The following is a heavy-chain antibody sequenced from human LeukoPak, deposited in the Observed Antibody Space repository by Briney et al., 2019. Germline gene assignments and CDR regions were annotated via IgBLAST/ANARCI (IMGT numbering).Heavy chain of an antibody. CDR3: AIPPLSGTGSSRPLAEMDI. V-gene: IGHV3-74*01. Sequence: GGSLRLSCEASGFTFTTYWIHWVRQGPGKGLVWVSRIKYDGSTSNYADSVKGRFTISRDNARNSLHLQMNSLRAEDTAVYYCAIPPLSGTGSSRPLAEMDIWGQGTTVTVSS. J-gene: IGHJ6*02. D-gene: IGHD3-10*01. CDR2: IKYDGSTS. CDR1: GFTFTTYW.